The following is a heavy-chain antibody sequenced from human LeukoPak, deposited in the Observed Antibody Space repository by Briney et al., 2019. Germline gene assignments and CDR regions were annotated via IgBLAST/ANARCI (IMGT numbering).Heavy chain of an antibody. J-gene: IGHJ4*02. CDR2: IYYSGST. Sequence: SETLSLTCSVSGGSISEISYYWGWIRQPPGKGLEWIGNIYYSGSTYNNPSLESRVVISVDTSRNQFSLKLTSVTATDTAVYYCARQGVVGATGFDSWGQGILVTVSS. V-gene: IGHV4-39*01. D-gene: IGHD1-26*01. CDR3: ARQGVVGATGFDS. CDR1: GGSISEISYY.